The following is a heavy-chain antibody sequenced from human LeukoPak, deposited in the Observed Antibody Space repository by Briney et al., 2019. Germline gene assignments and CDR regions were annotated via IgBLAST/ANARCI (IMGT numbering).Heavy chain of an antibody. V-gene: IGHV4-34*01. J-gene: IGHJ4*02. Sequence: SETLSLTCAVYGGSFSGYYWSWTRQPPGKGLEWIGEINHSGSTNYNPSLKSRVTISVDTSKNQFSLKLSSVTAADTAVYYCARGVTMVRGATDYWGQGTLVTVSS. CDR2: INHSGST. CDR3: ARGVTMVRGATDY. D-gene: IGHD3-10*01. CDR1: GGSFSGYY.